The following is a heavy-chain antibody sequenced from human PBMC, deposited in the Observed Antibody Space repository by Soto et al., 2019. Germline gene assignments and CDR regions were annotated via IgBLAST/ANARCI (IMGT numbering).Heavy chain of an antibody. V-gene: IGHV4-34*01. J-gene: IGHJ6*02. CDR2: INHSGST. Sequence: SETLSLTCAVYGGSFSGYYWSWIRQPPGKGLEWIGEINHSGSTNYNPSLKSRVTISVDTSKNLFSLKLSSVTAADTAVYYCARGKSYGYYYYYGMDVWGQGTTVTVSS. CDR3: ARGKSYGYYYYYGMDV. CDR1: GGSFSGYY. D-gene: IGHD5-18*01.